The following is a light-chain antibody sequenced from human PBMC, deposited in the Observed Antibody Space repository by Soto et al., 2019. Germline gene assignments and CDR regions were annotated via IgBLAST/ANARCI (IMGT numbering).Light chain of an antibody. J-gene: IGLJ2*01. CDR3: CSYTSLSTVV. Sequence: QSVLTQPASVSGSPGQSITISCTGTSSDVGGYNHVSWYQHSPGKAPKLILFVVSDRPSGVSHRFSGSKSGNTASLTISGLQADDEADYYCCSYTSLSTVVFGGGTKVTVL. CDR1: SSDVGGYNH. CDR2: VVS. V-gene: IGLV2-14*01.